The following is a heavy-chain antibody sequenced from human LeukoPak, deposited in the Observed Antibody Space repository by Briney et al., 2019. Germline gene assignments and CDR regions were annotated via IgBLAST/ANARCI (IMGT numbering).Heavy chain of an antibody. V-gene: IGHV3-30*04. J-gene: IGHJ6*03. CDR1: GFIFSNYA. CDR2: ISSDGSKI. CDR3: ARGYGSGRDYYYYMDV. Sequence: PGGSLRLSCAASGFIFSNYAMHWVRQAPGKGLEWVALISSDGSKIYYADSVKGRFTISRDNSRNTLYLQMNSLRAEDSAVYYCARGYGSGRDYYYYMDVWGKGTTVTVSS. D-gene: IGHD3-10*01.